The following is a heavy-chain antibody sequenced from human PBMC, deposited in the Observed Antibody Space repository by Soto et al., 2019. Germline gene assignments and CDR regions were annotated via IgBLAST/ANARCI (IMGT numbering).Heavy chain of an antibody. CDR3: ARERSVYPNWFAP. J-gene: IGHJ5*02. CDR2: IIPIFGTA. V-gene: IGHV1-69*01. D-gene: IGHD3-3*01. CDR1: GGTFSSYA. Sequence: QVQLVHSGAEVKKPGSSVKVSCKASGGTFSSYAISWLRQAPGQGLEWMGGIIPIFGTANYAQKFQGRVTITADESTSTAYMELSSLRAEDTAVYYCARERSVYPNWFAPWGQGTLVTVSS.